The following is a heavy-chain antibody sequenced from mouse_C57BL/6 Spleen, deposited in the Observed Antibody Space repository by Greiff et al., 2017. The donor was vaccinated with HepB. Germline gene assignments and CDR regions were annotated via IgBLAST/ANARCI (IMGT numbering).Heavy chain of an antibody. CDR3: ARSLVRGYFDV. CDR2: INPGSGGT. CDR1: GYAFTNYL. Sequence: QVQLQQSGAELVRPGTSVKVSCKASGYAFTNYLIEWVKQRPGQGLEWIGVINPGSGGTNYNEKFKGKATLTADKSSSTAYMQLSSLTSEDSAVYFCARSLVRGYFDVWGTGTTVTVSS. D-gene: IGHD4-1*01. J-gene: IGHJ1*03. V-gene: IGHV1-54*01.